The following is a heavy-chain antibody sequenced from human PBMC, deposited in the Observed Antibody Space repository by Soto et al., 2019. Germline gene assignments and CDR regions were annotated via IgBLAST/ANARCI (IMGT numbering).Heavy chain of an antibody. CDR2: IFYSGST. CDR3: ARGYGHYVIDS. Sequence: PSETLSLTCTVSGGSVSSYYWSWIRQPPGKGLEWLGYIFYSGSTNYNPSLKSRVAISVDRSKNQFSLKLSSVTAAYTAVYYYARGYGHYVIDSRGQGTLVTGAS. J-gene: IGHJ4*02. V-gene: IGHV4-59*08. D-gene: IGHD4-17*01. CDR1: GGSVSSYY.